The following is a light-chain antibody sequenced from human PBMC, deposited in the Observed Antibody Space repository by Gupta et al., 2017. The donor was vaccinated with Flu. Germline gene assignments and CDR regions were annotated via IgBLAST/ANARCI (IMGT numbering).Light chain of an antibody. J-gene: IGKJ1*01. CDR1: QSVSGC. Sequence: VGDRITITCRASQSVSGCLAWYQQKPGKAPKLLIYKASSLESGVPPRFSGSGSATEFTLTITNLQPDDFATYYCQQYTTYPTFGQGTKVEI. CDR3: QQYTTYPT. CDR2: KAS. V-gene: IGKV1-5*03.